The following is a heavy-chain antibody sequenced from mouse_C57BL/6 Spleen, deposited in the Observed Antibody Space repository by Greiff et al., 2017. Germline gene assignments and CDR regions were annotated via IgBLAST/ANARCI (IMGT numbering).Heavy chain of an antibody. CDR2: IVPETGGT. J-gene: IGHJ2*01. Sequence: QVHVKQSGAGLVRPGASVTLSCKASGYTFTDYEMHWVKQTPVHGLEWIGAIVPETGGTAYHQKVKGHAIRPTDKTSSTAYMVLRSLTSEDSAVYYCTDYYGSSYPYYFDYWGQGTTLTVSS. D-gene: IGHD1-1*01. V-gene: IGHV1-15*01. CDR3: TDYYGSSYPYYFDY. CDR1: GYTFTDYE.